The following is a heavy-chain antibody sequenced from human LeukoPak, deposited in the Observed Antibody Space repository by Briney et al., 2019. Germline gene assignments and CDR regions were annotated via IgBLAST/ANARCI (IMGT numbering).Heavy chain of an antibody. CDR1: GYTFTSYA. CDR3: AREMATIPLTLDY. CDR2: INAGNGNT. Sequence: ASVKVSCKASGYTFTSYAMHWVRQAPGQRLEWMGWINAGNGNTKYSQKFQGRVTITRDTSASTAYMELSSLRSEDTARYYCAREMATIPLTLDYWGQGTLVTVSS. J-gene: IGHJ4*02. D-gene: IGHD5-24*01. V-gene: IGHV1-3*01.